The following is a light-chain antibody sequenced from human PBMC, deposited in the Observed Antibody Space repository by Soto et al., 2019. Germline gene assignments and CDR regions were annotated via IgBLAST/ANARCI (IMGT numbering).Light chain of an antibody. V-gene: IGKV3-15*01. CDR1: QSLTSY. CDR2: GAS. J-gene: IGKJ2*01. Sequence: EIVMTQSPATLSVSPGETATLSCRASQSLTSYLAWYQQKPGQAPRLLIYGASTRATGIPDRFSGGRSGTEFTLTISSLQSEDIAVYFCQQYNDWPPYTFGQGTKV. CDR3: QQYNDWPPYT.